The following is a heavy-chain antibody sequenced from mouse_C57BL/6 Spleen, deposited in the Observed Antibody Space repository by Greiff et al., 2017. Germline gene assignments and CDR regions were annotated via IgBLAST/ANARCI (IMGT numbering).Heavy chain of an antibody. J-gene: IGHJ2*01. Sequence: EVQLQHSGPELVKPGASVKISCKASGYTFTDYYMNWVKQSHGQSLEWIGDINPNNGGTSYNQKFKGKATLTVDKSSSTAYMGLRSLTSEDSAVYYCGRRDFITTVVDPFDYWGEGATRTVSS. CDR1: GYTFTDYY. CDR2: INPNNGGT. CDR3: GRRDFITTVVDPFDY. D-gene: IGHD1-1*01. V-gene: IGHV1-26*01.